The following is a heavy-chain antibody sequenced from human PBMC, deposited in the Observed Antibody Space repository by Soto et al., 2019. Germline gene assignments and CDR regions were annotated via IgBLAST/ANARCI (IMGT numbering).Heavy chain of an antibody. V-gene: IGHV3-9*01. CDR2: ISWNSDSI. CDR1: GFSFDDYA. CDR3: AREMGEGNYYDSSGYYYAFYFDY. D-gene: IGHD3-22*01. Sequence: PGGSLRLSCAASGFSFDDYAMHWVRQTPGKGLEWVSGISWNSDSIGYADSVKGRFTISRDNSKNTLYLQMNSLRAEDTAVYYCAREMGEGNYYDSSGYYYAFYFDYWGQGTQVTVSS. J-gene: IGHJ4*02.